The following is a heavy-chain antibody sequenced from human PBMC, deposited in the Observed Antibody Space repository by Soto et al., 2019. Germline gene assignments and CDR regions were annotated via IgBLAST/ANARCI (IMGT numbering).Heavy chain of an antibody. CDR2: IYYSGST. CDR1: GGSGSSYY. Sequence: PSETLSLTCTVSGGSGSSYYCSLIRQSPGKGLEWIGYIYYSGSTKYKPSLKSRVTISVDTSKNQFSLKVSSATAADTALYYCARHSNRNYGLYYFDYWGLGALVTVS. J-gene: IGHJ4*02. CDR3: ARHSNRNYGLYYFDY. V-gene: IGHV4-59*08. D-gene: IGHD4-4*01.